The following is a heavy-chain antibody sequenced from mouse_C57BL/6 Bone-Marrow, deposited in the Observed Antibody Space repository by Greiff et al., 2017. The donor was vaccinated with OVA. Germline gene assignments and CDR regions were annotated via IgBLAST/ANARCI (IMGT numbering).Heavy chain of an antibody. V-gene: IGHV1-15*01. CDR2: IDPETGCT. CDR1: GYTFTDYE. J-gene: IGHJ3*01. D-gene: IGHD2-5*01. CDR3: TRYSNYAFAY. Sequence: VQLQQSGAELVRPGASVTLSCKASGYTFTDYEMHWVKQTPVHGLEWIGAIDPETGCTAYNQKFKGKAILTADKASSTAYMELRSLTSEDSAVDCCTRYSNYAFAYWGQGTLVTVSA.